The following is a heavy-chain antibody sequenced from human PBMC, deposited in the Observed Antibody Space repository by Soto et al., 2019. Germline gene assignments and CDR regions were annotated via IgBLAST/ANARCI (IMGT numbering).Heavy chain of an antibody. Sequence: QVQLVESGGGVVQPGKSLRLSCAASGIAFSGCGMFWVRQTPSKGLEWVAAISSDGSQKYYADSVQGRSTISRDNSKNPLYAQTNGLTTEDTAVYSCAKNIVRGLWYFELWGRGTLVTLSS. CDR2: ISSDGSQK. CDR3: AKNIVRGLWYFEL. CDR1: GIAFSGCG. V-gene: IGHV3-30*18. D-gene: IGHD3-10*01. J-gene: IGHJ2*01.